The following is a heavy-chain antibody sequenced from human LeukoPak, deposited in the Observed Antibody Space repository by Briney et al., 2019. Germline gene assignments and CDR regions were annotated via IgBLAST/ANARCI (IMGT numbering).Heavy chain of an antibody. CDR1: GFTFSSYS. CDR2: ISSSSSTI. J-gene: IGHJ4*02. Sequence: PEGSLRLSCAASGFTFSSYSMNWVRQAPGKGLEWVSYISSSSSTIYYADSVKGRFTISRDNAKNSLYLQMNSLRAEDTAVYYCASLIAAAGTLGEIINFDYWGQGTLVTVSS. D-gene: IGHD6-13*01. V-gene: IGHV3-48*01. CDR3: ASLIAAAGTLGEIINFDY.